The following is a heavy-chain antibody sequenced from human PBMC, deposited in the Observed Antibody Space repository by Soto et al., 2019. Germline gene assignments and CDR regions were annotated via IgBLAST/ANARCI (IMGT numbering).Heavy chain of an antibody. CDR1: GRSISSGGYY. J-gene: IGHJ5*02. CDR2: IYYSGTT. D-gene: IGHD2-2*01. V-gene: IGHV4-31*03. CDR3: ARCSLVVVPAPGFDP. Sequence: SETLSLTCTVSGRSISSGGYYWSWIRQHPGKGLEWIGYIYYSGTTYYNPSLKSRVTISVDTSKNQFSLKLSSVSAADTALYYCARCSLVVVPAPGFDPWGRGTLVTVSS.